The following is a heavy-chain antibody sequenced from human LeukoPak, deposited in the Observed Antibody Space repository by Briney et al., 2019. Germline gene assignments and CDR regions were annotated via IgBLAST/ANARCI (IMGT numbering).Heavy chain of an antibody. Sequence: GGSLRLSCAASGFTFSSYWMSWVRQAPGKGLEWVANIKQDGSQKYYVDSVKGRFTISRDNAKNSLYLQMDSLRAEDTAVYYCAGGGTTVTPKNFDYWGQGTLVTVSS. CDR3: AGGGTTVTPKNFDY. CDR1: GFTFSSYW. D-gene: IGHD4-17*01. CDR2: IKQDGSQK. V-gene: IGHV3-7*01. J-gene: IGHJ4*02.